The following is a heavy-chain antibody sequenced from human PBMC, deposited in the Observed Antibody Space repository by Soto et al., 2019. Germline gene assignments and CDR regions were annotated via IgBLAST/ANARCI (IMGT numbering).Heavy chain of an antibody. CDR1: GFTFSSYG. V-gene: IGHV3-33*01. Sequence: SGGSLRLSCAASGFTFSSYGMHWVRQAPGKGLEWVAVIWYDGSNKYYADSVKGRFTIFRDNSKNTLYLQMNSLRAEDTAVYYCARKHSSSWYYFDYWGQGTLVTVSS. J-gene: IGHJ4*02. D-gene: IGHD6-13*01. CDR3: ARKHSSSWYYFDY. CDR2: IWYDGSNK.